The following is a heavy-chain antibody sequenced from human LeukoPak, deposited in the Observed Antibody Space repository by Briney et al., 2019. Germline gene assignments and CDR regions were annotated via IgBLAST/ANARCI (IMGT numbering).Heavy chain of an antibody. CDR2: IPYDGSNQ. CDR3: AKGPSSYYYDSSASRVGAFDI. D-gene: IGHD3-22*01. J-gene: IGHJ3*02. Sequence: GGSLRLSCAASGFTFSNYGMHWVRQAPGKGLEWVAFIPYDGSNQYYADSVKGRSTISRDNSKNTLYLQLNSLRAEDTALYYCAKGPSSYYYDSSASRVGAFDIWGQGTMVTVSS. V-gene: IGHV3-30*02. CDR1: GFTFSNYG.